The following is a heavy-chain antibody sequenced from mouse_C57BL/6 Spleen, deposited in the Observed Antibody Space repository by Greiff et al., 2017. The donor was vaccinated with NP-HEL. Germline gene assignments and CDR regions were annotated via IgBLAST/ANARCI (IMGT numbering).Heavy chain of an antibody. V-gene: IGHV1-82*01. CDR1: GYAFSSSW. CDR2: IYPGDGDT. J-gene: IGHJ3*01. D-gene: IGHD2-1*01. CDR3: AREGYSGNYPWFAY. Sequence: QVQLQQSGPELVKPGASVKISCKASGYAFSSSWMNWVKQRPGKGLEWIGRIYPGDGDTNYNEKFKSKATLTVDTSSSTAYMQLSSLTSEDSAVYYCAREGYSGNYPWFAYWGQGTLVTVSA.